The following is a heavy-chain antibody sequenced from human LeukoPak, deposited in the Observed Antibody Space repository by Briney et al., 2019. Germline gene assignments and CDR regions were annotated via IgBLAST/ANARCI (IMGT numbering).Heavy chain of an antibody. CDR2: IYYSGST. J-gene: IGHJ6*02. Sequence: SETLSLTCTVSGGSISSYYWSWIRQPPGKGLEWIGYIYYSGSTNYNPSLKSRVTISVDTSKNQFSLKLSSVTAADTAVYYCARGYCSSTSCYDYYGMDVWSQGTTVTVSS. V-gene: IGHV4-59*01. D-gene: IGHD2-2*01. CDR3: ARGYCSSTSCYDYYGMDV. CDR1: GGSISSYY.